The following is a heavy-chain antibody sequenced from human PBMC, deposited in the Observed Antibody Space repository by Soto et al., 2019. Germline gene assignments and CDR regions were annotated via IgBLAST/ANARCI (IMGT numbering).Heavy chain of an antibody. CDR3: ATGVSGASQRCYYYGMDV. D-gene: IGHD6-19*01. CDR1: GYSFTSYW. CDR2: IYPGDSDT. Sequence: GESLKISCKGSGYSFTSYWIGWVRQMPGKGLEWMGIIYPGDSDTRYSPSFQGQVTISADKSISTAYLQWSSLKASDTAMYYCATGVSGASQRCYYYGMDVWGQATTVTVSS. J-gene: IGHJ6*02. V-gene: IGHV5-51*03.